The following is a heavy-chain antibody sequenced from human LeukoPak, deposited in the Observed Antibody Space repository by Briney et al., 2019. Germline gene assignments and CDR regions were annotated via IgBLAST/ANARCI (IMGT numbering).Heavy chain of an antibody. CDR2: IYYSGST. Sequence: SETLSLTCTVSGGSISSYYWSWIRQPPGKGLEWIGYIYYSGSTNYNPSLKSRVTISVDTSKNQFSLKLSSVTAADTAVYYCATDGYDILTGYSLDYWGQGTLVTVSS. CDR1: GGSISSYY. CDR3: ATDGYDILTGYSLDY. J-gene: IGHJ4*02. V-gene: IGHV4-59*12. D-gene: IGHD3-9*01.